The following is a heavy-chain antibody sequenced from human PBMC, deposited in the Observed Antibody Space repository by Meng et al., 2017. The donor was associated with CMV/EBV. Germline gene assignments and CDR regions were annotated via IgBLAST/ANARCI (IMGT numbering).Heavy chain of an antibody. V-gene: IGHV3-7*01. CDR2: IKQDGSEK. Sequence: GGSLRLSCAASGFTFSSYWMSWVRQAPGKGLEWVANIKQDGSEKYYVDSVKGRFTISRDNAKNSLYLQTNSLRAEDTAVYYCARKGGGSSPAFFDYWGQGTLVTVSS. CDR1: GFTFSSYW. CDR3: ARKGGGSSPAFFDY. J-gene: IGHJ4*02. D-gene: IGHD6-6*01.